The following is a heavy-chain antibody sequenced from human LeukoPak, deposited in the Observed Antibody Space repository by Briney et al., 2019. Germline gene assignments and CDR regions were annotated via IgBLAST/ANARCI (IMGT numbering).Heavy chain of an antibody. CDR1: GFTFSSYW. J-gene: IGHJ4*02. Sequence: GGSLRLSCAASGFTFSSYWMHWVRQAPGKGLVWVSRINSDGSSTYYADSVKGRFTISRDNSKNTLYLQMNSLRAEDTAVYYCARGPGEYGDYDEIWGQGTLVTVSS. CDR2: INSDGSST. D-gene: IGHD4-17*01. CDR3: ARGPGEYGDYDEI. V-gene: IGHV3-74*01.